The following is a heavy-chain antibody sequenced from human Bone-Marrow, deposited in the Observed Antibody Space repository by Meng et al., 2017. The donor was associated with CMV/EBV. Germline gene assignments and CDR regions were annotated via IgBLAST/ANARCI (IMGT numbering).Heavy chain of an antibody. V-gene: IGHV4-31*03. CDR2: IYNSGSP. CDR3: ARQRDFGDHSFDS. Sequence: SETLSLTCTVSGASINSGGYTWTWIRQHPGKDLEWIGNIYNSGSPNYNPSLQSRITMSLDTSKNQFSLTLTSMTAADTAVYYCARQRDFGDHSFDSWGQGTLVTVSS. CDR1: GASINSGGYT. J-gene: IGHJ4*02. D-gene: IGHD4-17*01.